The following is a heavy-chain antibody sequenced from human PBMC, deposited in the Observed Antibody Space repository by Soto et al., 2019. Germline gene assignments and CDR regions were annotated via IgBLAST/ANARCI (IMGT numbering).Heavy chain of an antibody. D-gene: IGHD5-18*01. Sequence: QVQLVESGGGVVQPGRSLRLSCAASGFTFSSYAMHWVRQAPGKGLEWVAVISYDGSNKYYADSVKGRFTISRDNSKNTLYLQMNSLRAEDTAVYYCARDEGQRRYGMDVWGQGTTVTVSS. CDR3: ARDEGQRRYGMDV. CDR2: ISYDGSNK. J-gene: IGHJ6*02. V-gene: IGHV3-30-3*01. CDR1: GFTFSSYA.